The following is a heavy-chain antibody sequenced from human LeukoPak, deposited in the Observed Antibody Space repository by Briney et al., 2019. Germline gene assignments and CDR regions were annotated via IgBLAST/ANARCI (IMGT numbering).Heavy chain of an antibody. J-gene: IGHJ4*02. CDR3: AKQSFSGWYYFDY. V-gene: IGHV3-30-3*02. CDR1: GFTFSSYA. Sequence: GSLRLSCAASGFTFSSYAMHWVRQAPGKGLEWVAVISTDGSNEYYADSVKGRFTISRDNSKNTLYLQMNSLRAEDTAVYYCAKQSFSGWYYFDYWGQGTLVTVSS. D-gene: IGHD6-19*01. CDR2: ISTDGSNE.